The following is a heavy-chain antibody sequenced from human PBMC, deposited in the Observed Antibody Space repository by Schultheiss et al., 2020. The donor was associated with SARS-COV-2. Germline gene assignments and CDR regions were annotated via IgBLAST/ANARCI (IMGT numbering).Heavy chain of an antibody. CDR3: ARDAGLTPTGGRGMDV. V-gene: IGHV4-39*07. CDR1: GGSISRSGYY. Sequence: SQTLSLTCTVSGGSISRSGYYWGWIRQSPGKGLEWIGSMFYTDNTYYNPPLKSRVTISLDTSKNQFSLKLSSVSAADTAVYYCARDAGLTPTGGRGMDVWGQGTTVTVSS. CDR2: MFYTDNT. D-gene: IGHD3-16*01. J-gene: IGHJ6*02.